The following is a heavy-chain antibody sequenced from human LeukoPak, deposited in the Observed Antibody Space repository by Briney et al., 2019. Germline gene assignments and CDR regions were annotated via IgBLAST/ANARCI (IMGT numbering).Heavy chain of an antibody. Sequence: SETLSLTCNVSGGSISSTSFYWGWIRQPPGKGLEWIASIFYSGSTYYSPSLKSRVTISVDTSKNQFSLKLNSVTAADTAVYFCARIPYYSDTSGYYWGQGTLVTVSS. CDR3: ARIPYYSDTSGYY. CDR1: GGSISSTSFY. D-gene: IGHD3-22*01. J-gene: IGHJ4*02. CDR2: IFYSGST. V-gene: IGHV4-39*07.